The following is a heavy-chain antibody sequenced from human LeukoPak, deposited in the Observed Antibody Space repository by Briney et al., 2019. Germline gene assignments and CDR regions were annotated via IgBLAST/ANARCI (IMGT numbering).Heavy chain of an antibody. J-gene: IGHJ6*03. CDR3: ARAQFYMGYYGSGSYYTTGDYYYMDV. CDR2: MNPNSGNT. Sequence: ASVKVSCKASGYTFTSYDINWVRQATGQGLEWMGWMNPNSGNTGYAQKFQGRVTITRNTSISTAYMELSSLRSEDTAVYYCARAQFYMGYYGSGSYYTTGDYYYMDVWGKGTTVTVSS. CDR1: GYTFTSYD. V-gene: IGHV1-8*03. D-gene: IGHD3-10*01.